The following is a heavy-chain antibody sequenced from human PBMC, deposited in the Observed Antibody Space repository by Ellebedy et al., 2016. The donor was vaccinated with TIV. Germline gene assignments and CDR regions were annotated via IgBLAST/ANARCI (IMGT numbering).Heavy chain of an antibody. CDR3: ASSCRSGSCEDAFDI. CDR2: INWNGGST. J-gene: IGHJ3*02. V-gene: IGHV3-20*01. CDR1: GFTFDDYG. Sequence: PGGSLRLSCAASGFTFDDYGMSWVRQAPGKGLEWVSGINWNGGSTGYADSVKGRFTISRDNAKNSLYLQMNSLRAEDTALYHCASSCRSGSCEDAFDIWGQGTMVTVSS. D-gene: IGHD1-26*01.